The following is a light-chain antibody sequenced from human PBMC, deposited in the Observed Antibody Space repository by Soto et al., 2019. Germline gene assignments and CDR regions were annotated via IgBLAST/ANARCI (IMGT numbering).Light chain of an antibody. CDR3: QQSNNWPYT. Sequence: EIVMTQSPATLSVSPGERVTLSCRASQSVSDNLAWYQQKPGQAPRLLIYGASTTATTIPSRFSGSGSGTEFTLTISSLQSEDFAVYYCQQSNNWPYTFGQGTKLDI. CDR1: QSVSDN. J-gene: IGKJ2*01. CDR2: GAS. V-gene: IGKV3-15*01.